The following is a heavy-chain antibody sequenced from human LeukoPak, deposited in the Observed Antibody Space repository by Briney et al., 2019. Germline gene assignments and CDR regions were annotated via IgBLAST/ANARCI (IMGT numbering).Heavy chain of an antibody. V-gene: IGHV4-59*08. CDR3: ARHSPQQLNAFDI. CDR2: IYYSGST. J-gene: IGHJ3*02. Sequence: PSETLSLTCTVSGGSISSYYWSWIRQPPGKGLESIGYIYYSGSTNYNPSLKSRVTISVHTSKNQFSLRLSAVTAADTAVYYCARHSPQQLNAFDIWGQGTMVTVS. CDR1: GGSISSYY. D-gene: IGHD6-13*01.